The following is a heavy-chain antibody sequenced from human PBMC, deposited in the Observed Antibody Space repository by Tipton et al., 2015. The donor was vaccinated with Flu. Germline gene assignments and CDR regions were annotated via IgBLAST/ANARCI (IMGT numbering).Heavy chain of an antibody. CDR3: ARELPVATLDS. J-gene: IGHJ4*02. Sequence: SLRLSCAASGFTLSSYWMTWVRQAPGKGLEWVANIKQDGSVKYYVASVKGRFTISRDNAQNSVYLEMNSLRADDTAVYYCARELPVATLDSWGQGTLVSVSS. D-gene: IGHD2-2*01. V-gene: IGHV3-7*03. CDR2: IKQDGSVK. CDR1: GFTLSSYW.